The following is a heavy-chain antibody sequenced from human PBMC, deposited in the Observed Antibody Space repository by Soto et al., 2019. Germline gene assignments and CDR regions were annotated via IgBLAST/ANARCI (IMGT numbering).Heavy chain of an antibody. Sequence: QVQLQESGPGLVKPSQTLSLTCTVSGGSISSGGYYWSWIRQHPGKGLEWIGYIYYSGSTYYNPSLKSRVTISVDTSKTQFSLKLSSVTAADTAVYYCAGSHSYGYDRDAFDIWGQGTMVTVSS. CDR1: GGSISSGGYY. J-gene: IGHJ3*02. D-gene: IGHD5-18*01. V-gene: IGHV4-31*03. CDR3: AGSHSYGYDRDAFDI. CDR2: IYYSGST.